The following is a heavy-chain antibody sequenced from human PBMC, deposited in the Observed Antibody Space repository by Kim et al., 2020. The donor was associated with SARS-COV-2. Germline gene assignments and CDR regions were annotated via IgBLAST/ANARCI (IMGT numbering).Heavy chain of an antibody. CDR2: INPNSGGT. CDR1: GYTFTGYY. J-gene: IGHJ5*02. CDR3: ARDPVYFRGVVPAAMVELIDP. V-gene: IGHV1-2*02. Sequence: ASVKVSCKASGYTFTGYYMHWVRQAPGQGLEWMGWINPNSGGTNYAQKFQGRVTMTRDTSISTAYMELSRLRSDDTAVYYCARDPVYFRGVVPAAMVELIDPWGQGTLVTVSS. D-gene: IGHD2-2*01.